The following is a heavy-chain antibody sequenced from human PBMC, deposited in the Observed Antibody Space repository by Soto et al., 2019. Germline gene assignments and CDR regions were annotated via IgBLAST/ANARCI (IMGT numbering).Heavy chain of an antibody. J-gene: IGHJ4*02. CDR3: AIQGYCSSTSCYRFDY. CDR2: IIPIFGTA. D-gene: IGHD2-2*01. V-gene: IGHV1-69*01. CDR1: GGTFSSYA. Sequence: QVQLVQSGAEVKKPGSSVKVSCKASGGTFSSYAISWVRQAPGQGLEWLGGIIPIFGTANYAQKFQGRVTITADESTSTAYMEVSSLRSEDTAVYYCAIQGYCSSTSCYRFDYWGQGTLVTVSS.